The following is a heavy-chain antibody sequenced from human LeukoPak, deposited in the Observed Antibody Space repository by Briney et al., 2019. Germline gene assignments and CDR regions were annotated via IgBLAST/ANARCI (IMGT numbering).Heavy chain of an antibody. D-gene: IGHD3-10*01. J-gene: IGHJ3*02. CDR3: AKDRHYYGSGSYRGDGFDI. V-gene: IGHV3-15*01. Sequence: GGSLRLSCAASGFTFSNAWMSWVRQAPGKGLEWVGRIKSKTDGGTTDYAAPVKGRFTISRDDSKNTLYLQMNSLRAEDTAVYYCAKDRHYYGSGSYRGDGFDIWGQGTMVTVSS. CDR2: IKSKTDGGTT. CDR1: GFTFSNAW.